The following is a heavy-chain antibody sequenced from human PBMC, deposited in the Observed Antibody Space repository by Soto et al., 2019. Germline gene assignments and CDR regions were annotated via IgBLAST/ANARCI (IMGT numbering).Heavy chain of an antibody. CDR2: IWYNGNKK. CDR1: GFTFSNYG. V-gene: IGHV3-33*01. J-gene: IGHJ6*02. D-gene: IGHD2-21*02. Sequence: GGSLRLSCAASGFTFSNYGMHWVRQAPGKGLEWVAVIWYNGNKKFYTDSVKGRFTISRDNSKNTLYLQINSLRAEDTAVYYCVGDGAYCGGDCPYYYGLDIWCQGPTVTVSS. CDR3: VGDGAYCGGDCPYYYGLDI.